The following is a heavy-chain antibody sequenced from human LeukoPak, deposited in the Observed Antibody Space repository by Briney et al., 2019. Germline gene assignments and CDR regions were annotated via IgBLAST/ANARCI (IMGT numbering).Heavy chain of an antibody. J-gene: IGHJ3*02. V-gene: IGHV3-53*05. CDR2: TDSAGGH. Sequence: EGSLRLSCAASGFTVSSNYMTWVRQAPGKGLEWVSSTDSAGGHMNYVDSVKGRFTISRDNPNNTLYLQIASLRDDDTSVYYCARWSGGLKAFDIWGQGTTVTVSS. CDR1: GFTVSSNY. D-gene: IGHD3-10*01. CDR3: ARWSGGLKAFDI.